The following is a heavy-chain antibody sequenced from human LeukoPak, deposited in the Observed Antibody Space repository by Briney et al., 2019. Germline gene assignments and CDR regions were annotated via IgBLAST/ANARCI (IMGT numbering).Heavy chain of an antibody. D-gene: IGHD1-14*01. J-gene: IGHJ2*01. CDR3: ARDPRKHSIFDL. V-gene: IGHV3-21*01. Sequence: GGSLRLSCAASGFTFSSYSMNWVRQAPGKGLEWVSSISSSSSYIYYADSVKGRFTISRDNAKNSLYLQMNSLRAEDTAVYYCARDPRKHSIFDLWGRGTLVTVSS. CDR2: ISSSSSYI. CDR1: GFTFSSYS.